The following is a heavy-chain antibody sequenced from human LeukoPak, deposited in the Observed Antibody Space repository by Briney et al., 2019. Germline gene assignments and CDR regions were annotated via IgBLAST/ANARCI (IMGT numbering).Heavy chain of an antibody. V-gene: IGHV3-21*01. CDR3: ARQKRGYYFDY. CDR2: ISSSSSYI. J-gene: IGHJ4*02. Sequence: GGSLRLSCAASGFTFSSYSMNWVRQAPGKGLEWVSSISSSSSYIYYADSVKGRFTISRDSAKNSLYLQMSSLRAEDTAVYYCARQKRGYYFDYWGQGTLVTVSS. CDR1: GFTFSSYS.